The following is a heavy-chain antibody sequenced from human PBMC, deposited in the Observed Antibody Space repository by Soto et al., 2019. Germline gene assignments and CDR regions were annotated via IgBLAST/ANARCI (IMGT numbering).Heavy chain of an antibody. J-gene: IGHJ6*02. Sequence: QVQLVQSGAEVKKPGTSVKVSCKASGGTFSSYAISWVRQAPGHGLEWMGGIIPIFGTANYAQKFQSRVTITADETTSTAYMELSSLRSEDTAVYYCARGRITIFGVVISRPGGDSYNGMDVWGQGTPVTVSS. D-gene: IGHD3-3*01. V-gene: IGHV1-69*12. CDR3: ARGRITIFGVVISRPGGDSYNGMDV. CDR1: GGTFSSYA. CDR2: IIPIFGTA.